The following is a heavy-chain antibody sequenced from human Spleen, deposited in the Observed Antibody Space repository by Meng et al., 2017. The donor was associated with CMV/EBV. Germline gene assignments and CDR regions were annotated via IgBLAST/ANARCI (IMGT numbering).Heavy chain of an antibody. CDR3: AGTEVNPAVADFWSGYFLFDP. CDR1: SYA. J-gene: IGHJ5*02. CDR2: IIPIFGTA. Sequence: SYAISWVRQAPGQGLEWMGGIIPIFGTANYAQKFQGRVTITTDESTSTAYMELSSLRSEDTAVYYCAGTEVNPAVADFWSGYFLFDPWGQGTLVTVSS. D-gene: IGHD3-3*01. V-gene: IGHV1-69*05.